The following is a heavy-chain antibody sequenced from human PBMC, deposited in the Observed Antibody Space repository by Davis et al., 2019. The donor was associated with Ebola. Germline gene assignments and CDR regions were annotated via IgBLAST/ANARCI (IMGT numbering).Heavy chain of an antibody. CDR3: ARGDSSYYYYMDV. V-gene: IGHV4-31*03. J-gene: IGHJ6*03. CDR2: IYYSGRT. CDR1: GGSISRGGSY. Sequence: PSETLSLTCTVSGGSISRGGSYWTWIRQHPGKGLEWIGYIYYSGRTYYKPSLKSRVTISLDTSKNQFSLNLYSVTAADTAVYYCARGDSSYYYYMDVWGKGTTVTVSS. D-gene: IGHD6-6*01.